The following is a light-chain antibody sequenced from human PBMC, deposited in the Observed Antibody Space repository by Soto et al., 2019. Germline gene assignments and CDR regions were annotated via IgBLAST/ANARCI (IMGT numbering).Light chain of an antibody. CDR2: TSS. Sequence: DIQMPQSPSYLSASVGDKVTLTCRASQSISGYLNWYHQKPGKAPAMVIHTSSTLQSGVPSRYRGTRSGTEFTLTISSLQPEDFGTFFCQQSYTTPYTFGQGTK. J-gene: IGKJ2*01. CDR3: QQSYTTPYT. CDR1: QSISGY. V-gene: IGKV1-39*01.